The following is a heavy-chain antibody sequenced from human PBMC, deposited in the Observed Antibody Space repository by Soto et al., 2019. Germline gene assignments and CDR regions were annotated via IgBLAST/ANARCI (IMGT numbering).Heavy chain of an antibody. CDR2: IYYTGST. CDR3: ARGRHWLDY. Sequence: SETLSLTCTVSGGSISDYYWSWIRQPPGKGLEWIGYIYYTGSTNYNPSLKSRVTISVYTSKNHFTLILSSVTAADTAVYYCARGRHWLDYWGPGFLVTVSS. D-gene: IGHD6-19*01. CDR1: GGSISDYY. V-gene: IGHV4-59*01. J-gene: IGHJ4*02.